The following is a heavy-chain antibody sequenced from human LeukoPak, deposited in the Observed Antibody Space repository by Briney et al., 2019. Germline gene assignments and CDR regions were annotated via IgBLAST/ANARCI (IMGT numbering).Heavy chain of an antibody. CDR3: ARGTMIVVATEFDY. J-gene: IGHJ4*02. CDR2: INPNSGGT. D-gene: IGHD3-22*01. Sequence: ASVKVSCKASGYTFTGYYMHWVRQAPGQGLEWMGWINPNSGGTNYAQKFQGRVTMTRDTSISTACMELSRLRSDDTAVYYCARGTMIVVATEFDYWGQGTLVTVSS. V-gene: IGHV1-2*02. CDR1: GYTFTGYY.